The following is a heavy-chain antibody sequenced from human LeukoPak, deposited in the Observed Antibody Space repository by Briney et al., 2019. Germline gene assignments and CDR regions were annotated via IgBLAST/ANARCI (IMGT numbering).Heavy chain of an antibody. CDR3: AKAHYGSGSYYLGYFDY. V-gene: IGHV3-23*01. CDR1: GFTFSTYG. CDR2: ISGSGGST. J-gene: IGHJ4*02. D-gene: IGHD3-10*01. Sequence: GGSLRLSCAASGFTFSTYGMSWVRQAPGEGLEWVSAISGSGGSTYYADSVKGRLTISRDNSKNTLYLQMNSLRAEDTAVYYCAKAHYGSGSYYLGYFDYWGQGTLVTVSS.